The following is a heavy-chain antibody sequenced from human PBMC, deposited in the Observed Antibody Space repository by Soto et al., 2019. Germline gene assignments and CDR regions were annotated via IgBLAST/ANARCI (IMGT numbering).Heavy chain of an antibody. CDR1: GYTFTSYG. CDR3: ARHLRYYDSSSYPDY. D-gene: IGHD3-22*01. CDR2: ISAYNGNT. Sequence: ASVKVSCKASGYTFTSYGISWVRQAPGQGLEWMGWISAYNGNTNYAQKLQGRVTMTTDTSTSTAYMELRSLRSDDTAVYYCARHLRYYDSSSYPDYWGQGTLVTVSS. V-gene: IGHV1-18*04. J-gene: IGHJ4*02.